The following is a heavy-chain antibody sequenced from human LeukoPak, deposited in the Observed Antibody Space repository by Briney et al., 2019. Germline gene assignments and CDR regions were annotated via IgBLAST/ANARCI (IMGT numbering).Heavy chain of an antibody. CDR3: AREGEMATNDY. CDR1: GFTVSSNY. Sequence: GGSLRLSCAASGFTVSSNYMSWVRQAPGKGLEWVSVIYSGGSTYYADSVKGRFTISRDNSKNTLYPQMNSLRAEDTAVYYCAREGEMATNDYWGQGTLVTVSS. V-gene: IGHV3-66*02. J-gene: IGHJ4*02. CDR2: IYSGGST. D-gene: IGHD5-24*01.